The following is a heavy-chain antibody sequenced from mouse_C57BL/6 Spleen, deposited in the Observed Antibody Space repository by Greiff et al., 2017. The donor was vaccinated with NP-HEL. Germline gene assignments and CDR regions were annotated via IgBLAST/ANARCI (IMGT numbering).Heavy chain of an antibody. CDR1: GFNIKDYY. D-gene: IGHD2-4*01. J-gene: IGHJ3*01. Sequence: VHVKQSGAELVRPGASVKLSCTASGFNIKDYYMHWVKQRPEQGLEWIGRIDPEDGDTEYAPKFQGKATMTADTSSNTAYLQLSSLTSEDTAVYYCTSYYDYDVSWFAYWGQGTLVTVSA. CDR3: TSYYDYDVSWFAY. V-gene: IGHV14-1*01. CDR2: IDPEDGDT.